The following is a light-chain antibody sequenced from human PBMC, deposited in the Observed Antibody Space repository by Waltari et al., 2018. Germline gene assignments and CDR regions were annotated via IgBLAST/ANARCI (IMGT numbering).Light chain of an antibody. CDR2: DAS. V-gene: IGKV1-5*03. Sequence: DIQMTQSPSTLSASVGDKVTITCRASQTINNWLAWYQLKPGKAPKLLIYDASTLHSGVPSRFSGSRSETQFSLTISSLQPDDFATYYCLQDYLYPRTFGQGTKVEIK. CDR3: LQDYLYPRT. J-gene: IGKJ1*01. CDR1: QTINNW.